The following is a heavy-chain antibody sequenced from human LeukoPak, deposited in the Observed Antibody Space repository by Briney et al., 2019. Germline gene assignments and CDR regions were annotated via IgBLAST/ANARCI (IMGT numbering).Heavy chain of an antibody. D-gene: IGHD6-13*01. Sequence: GGSLRLSCAGSGFTFANYAMSWVRQAPGKGLEWVSGISGSGGSTYYADSVKGRFTISRDNSKNTLYLQMNSLRAEDTAVYYCARGDSSSWSPDYWGQGTLVTVSS. CDR3: ARGDSSSWSPDY. CDR1: GFTFANYA. J-gene: IGHJ4*02. V-gene: IGHV3-23*01. CDR2: ISGSGGST.